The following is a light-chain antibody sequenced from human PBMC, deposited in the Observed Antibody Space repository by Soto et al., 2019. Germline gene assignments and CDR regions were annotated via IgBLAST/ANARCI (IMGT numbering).Light chain of an antibody. J-gene: IGLJ2*01. CDR3: CAYAGSRNLV. CDR2: DGN. V-gene: IGLV2-23*01. Sequence: QSALTQPASVSGSPGQSITISCTGTSSDVGRYDRVSWYQQHPRKVPKHMVFDGNERPSGVSNRFSASKSGNTASLTISGLQAEDEADYYCCAYAGSRNLVFGGGTKLTVL. CDR1: SSDVGRYDR.